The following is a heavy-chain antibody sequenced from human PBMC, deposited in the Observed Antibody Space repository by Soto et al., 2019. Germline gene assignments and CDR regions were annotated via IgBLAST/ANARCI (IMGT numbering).Heavy chain of an antibody. CDR1: GGSISSYS. V-gene: IGHV4-59*01. J-gene: IGHJ6*03. CDR2: IYYSGST. CDR3: ARLKGYQLLPSFVDYYYYMDV. D-gene: IGHD2-2*01. Sequence: SETLSLTCTVSGGSISSYSWSWIRQPPGKGLEWIGYIYYSGSTNYNPSLKSRVTISVDTSKNQFSLKLSSVTAADTAVYYCARLKGYQLLPSFVDYYYYMDVWGKGTTVTVSS.